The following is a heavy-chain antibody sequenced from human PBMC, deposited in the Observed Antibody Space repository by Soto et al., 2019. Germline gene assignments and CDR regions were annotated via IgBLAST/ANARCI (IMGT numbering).Heavy chain of an antibody. J-gene: IGHJ4*02. D-gene: IGHD3-10*01. V-gene: IGHV4-59*01. CDR1: GGSISSYY. Sequence: PSETLSLTCTVSGGSISSYYWSWIRQPPGKGLEWIGYIYYSGSTNYNPSLKSRVTISVDTSKNQFSLKLSSVTAADTAVYYCARARGERAQLWFGEDVDYWGQGTLVTVSS. CDR2: IYYSGST. CDR3: ARARGERAQLWFGEDVDY.